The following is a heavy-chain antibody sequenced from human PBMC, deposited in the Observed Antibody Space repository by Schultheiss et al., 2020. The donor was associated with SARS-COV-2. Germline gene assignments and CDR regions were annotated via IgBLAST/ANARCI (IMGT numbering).Heavy chain of an antibody. CDR2: INHSGST. J-gene: IGHJ4*02. V-gene: IGHV4-34*01. Sequence: SETLSLTCAVYGGSFSGYYWSWIRQPPGKGLEWIGEINHSGSTNYNPSLKSRVTISVDTSKNQFSLKLSSVTAADTAVYYCARESHYYDSSGLDYWGQGTLVTVSS. CDR3: ARESHYYDSSGLDY. D-gene: IGHD3-22*01. CDR1: GGSFSGYY.